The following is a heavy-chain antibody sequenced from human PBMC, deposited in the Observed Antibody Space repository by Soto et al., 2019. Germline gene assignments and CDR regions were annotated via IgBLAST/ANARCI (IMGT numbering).Heavy chain of an antibody. J-gene: IGHJ4*02. CDR1: GFTFSNCA. V-gene: IGHV3-23*01. D-gene: IGHD6-6*01. CDR2: ISGSGGST. Sequence: GGSLRLSCAASGFTFSNCAMSWVRQAPGKGLERVSGISGSGGSTYYADSVKGRFTISRDNSKNTLFLQMISLRAEDTAVYYCAKDYSSSSIWRPYFDYWGQGILVTVSS. CDR3: AKDYSSSSIWRPYFDY.